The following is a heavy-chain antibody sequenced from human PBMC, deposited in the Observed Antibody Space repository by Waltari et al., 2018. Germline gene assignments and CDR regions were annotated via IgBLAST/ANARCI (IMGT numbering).Heavy chain of an antibody. Sequence: EVQLVESGGGLVQPGGSLRLSCAASGFTLSSFWMNWVRQTPGKGLEWVAGIKQDGSEKYYADSVKGRFTISRDNAKNSLYLQMNSLRAEDTAVYYCARQTWIQLWLYAFDIWGQGTMVTVSS. V-gene: IGHV3-7*01. D-gene: IGHD5-18*01. J-gene: IGHJ3*02. CDR2: IKQDGSEK. CDR3: ARQTWIQLWLYAFDI. CDR1: GFTLSSFW.